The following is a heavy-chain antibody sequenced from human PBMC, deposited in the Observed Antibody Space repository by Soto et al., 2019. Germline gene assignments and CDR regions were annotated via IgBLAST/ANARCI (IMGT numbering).Heavy chain of an antibody. CDR1: GGSISAYY. V-gene: IGHV4-59*01. CDR3: ARVGSGSYYDFNWFDP. Sequence: PSETLSLTCTFSGGSISAYYWSWIRQPPGKGLEWIGHIYYSGSTNYSPSLKSRVTISIDTSKRQFSLKLRSVTAADTAVYYCARVGSGSYYDFNWFDPWGQGKVVTV. J-gene: IGHJ5*02. D-gene: IGHD1-26*01. CDR2: IYYSGST.